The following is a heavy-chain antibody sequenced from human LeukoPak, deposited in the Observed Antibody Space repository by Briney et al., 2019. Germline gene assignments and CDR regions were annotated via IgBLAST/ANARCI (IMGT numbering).Heavy chain of an antibody. V-gene: IGHV3-30*02. Sequence: SCKASGYTFTGYYMHWVRQAPGKGLEWVAFIRYDGSNKKYADSVKGRLTISRGNSKNTRCLQMNSLRSEDTAVYYCAADSSRDYFDYWGQGTLVTVSS. CDR1: GYTFTGYY. CDR2: IRYDGSNK. J-gene: IGHJ4*02. CDR3: AADSSRDYFDY. D-gene: IGHD3-22*01.